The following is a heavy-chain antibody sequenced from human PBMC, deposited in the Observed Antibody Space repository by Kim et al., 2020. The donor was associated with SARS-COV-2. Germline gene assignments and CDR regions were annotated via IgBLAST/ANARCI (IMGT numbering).Heavy chain of an antibody. CDR2: T. D-gene: IGHD2-15*01. J-gene: IGHJ5*02. CDR3: ATAARVGWFDP. V-gene: IGHV3-53*01. Sequence: TYNADSGKGRFTISRDNSKDTLYLQMNSLRAEDTSVYYCATAARVGWFDPWGQGTLVTVSS.